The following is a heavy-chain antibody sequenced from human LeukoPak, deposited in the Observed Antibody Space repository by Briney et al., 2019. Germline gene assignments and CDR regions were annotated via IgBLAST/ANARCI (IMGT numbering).Heavy chain of an antibody. J-gene: IGHJ3*02. Sequence: SETLSLTCTVSGGSISSSSYYWGWIRQPPGKGLEWIGRIYTSGSTNYNPSLKSRVTISVDTSKNQFSLKLSSVTAADTAVYYCAREIAAAVRRGGAFDIWGQGTMVTVSS. CDR2: IYTSGST. D-gene: IGHD6-13*01. CDR3: AREIAAAVRRGGAFDI. V-gene: IGHV4-39*07. CDR1: GGSISSSSYY.